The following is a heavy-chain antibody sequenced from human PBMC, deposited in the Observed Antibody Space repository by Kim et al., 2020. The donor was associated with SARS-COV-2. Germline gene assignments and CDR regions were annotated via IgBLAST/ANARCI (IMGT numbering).Heavy chain of an antibody. Sequence: ASVKVSCKASGYTFTGYYMHWVRQAPGQGLEWMGRINPNSGGTNYAQKFQGRVTMTRDTSISTAYMELSRLRSDDTAVYYCASKGEWRFRGEETTDYYYGMDVWGQGTTVTVSS. CDR2: INPNSGGT. J-gene: IGHJ6*02. CDR3: ASKGEWRFRGEETTDYYYGMDV. D-gene: IGHD3-16*01. CDR1: GYTFTGYY. V-gene: IGHV1-2*06.